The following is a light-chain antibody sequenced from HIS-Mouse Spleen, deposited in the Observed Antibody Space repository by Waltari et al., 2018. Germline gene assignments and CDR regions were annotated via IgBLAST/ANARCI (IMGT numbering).Light chain of an antibody. V-gene: IGLV1-47*01. Sequence: QSVLTQPPSASGTPGQRVTISCSGSSSNIGSNYVYWYQQLPGTAPKPLIYRNNRRPSVVPDRFSGSKSGTSASLAISGLRSEDEADYYCAAWDDSLSGPVFGGGTKLTVL. CDR1: SSNIGSNY. CDR3: AAWDDSLSGPV. J-gene: IGLJ3*02. CDR2: RNN.